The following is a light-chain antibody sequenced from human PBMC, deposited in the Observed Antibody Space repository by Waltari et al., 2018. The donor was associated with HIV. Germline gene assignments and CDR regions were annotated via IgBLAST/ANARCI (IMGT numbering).Light chain of an antibody. Sequence: DIQMTQSPSSLSASVGDRVTITCQASQHIATNLNWFQQKPGKAPQLLNYDVSKLETGVPSTFTGGGSVATFTFTITSLRPEDIATYYCLQYDDLPLTFGGGPKVELK. V-gene: IGKV1-33*01. CDR2: DVS. CDR3: LQYDDLPLT. CDR1: QHIATN. J-gene: IGKJ4*01.